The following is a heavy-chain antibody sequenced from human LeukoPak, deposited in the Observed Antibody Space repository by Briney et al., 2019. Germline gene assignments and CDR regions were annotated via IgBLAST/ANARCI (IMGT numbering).Heavy chain of an antibody. CDR2: ISAYNGNT. Sequence: ASVKVSCKASGYTFTSYGISWVRQAPGQGLEWMGWISAYNGNTNYAQKLQGRVTMTTDTSTSTAYMELRSLRSDDTAVYYCARDNPYGGNSNDAFDIWGQGIMVTVSS. V-gene: IGHV1-18*01. D-gene: IGHD4-23*01. J-gene: IGHJ3*02. CDR1: GYTFTSYG. CDR3: ARDNPYGGNSNDAFDI.